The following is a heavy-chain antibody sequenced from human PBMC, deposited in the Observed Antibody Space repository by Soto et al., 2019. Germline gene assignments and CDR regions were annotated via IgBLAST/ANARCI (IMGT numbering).Heavy chain of an antibody. CDR2: IYYSGST. V-gene: IGHV4-39*01. D-gene: IGHD2-21*02. CDR1: GGSISSSSYY. Sequence: QLQLQESGPGLVKPSETLSLTCTVSGGSISSSSYYWGWLRQPPGKGLEWIGSIYYSGSTYYNPSLKSRVTISVDTSKNQFSLKLSSVTAADTAVYYCARRAREVVTAPFDYWGQGTLVTVSS. CDR3: ARRAREVVTAPFDY. J-gene: IGHJ4*02.